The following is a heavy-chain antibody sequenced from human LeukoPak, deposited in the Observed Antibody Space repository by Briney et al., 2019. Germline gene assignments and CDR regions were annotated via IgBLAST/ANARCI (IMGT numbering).Heavy chain of an antibody. V-gene: IGHV4-4*07. CDR1: GGSISSYY. Sequence: PSETLSLTCTVSGGSISSYYWSWIRQAAGKGLEWIGRIYTSGSSNYNPSLKSRVTMSVDTSKNQFSLKLSSVTAADTAVYYCAREGQLWDPLDYWGQGTLVTVSS. D-gene: IGHD5-18*01. CDR2: IYTSGSS. CDR3: AREGQLWDPLDY. J-gene: IGHJ4*02.